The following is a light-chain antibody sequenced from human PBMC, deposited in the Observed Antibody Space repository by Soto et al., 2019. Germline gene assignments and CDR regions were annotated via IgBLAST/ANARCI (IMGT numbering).Light chain of an antibody. CDR2: AAS. V-gene: IGKV1-39*01. Sequence: DIQMTQSPSSLSASVGDRVSITCRASQTISKSLDWYQQRPGQAPKVLIFAASNLQSGVPARFSGSGSETDFTLTISSLQPEDVATYYCQQTYSVSRITFGPGTKVDLK. CDR3: QQTYSVSRIT. J-gene: IGKJ3*01. CDR1: QTISKS.